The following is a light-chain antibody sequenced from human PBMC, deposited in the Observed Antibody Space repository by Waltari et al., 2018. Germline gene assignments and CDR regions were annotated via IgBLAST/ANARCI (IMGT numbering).Light chain of an antibody. CDR3: QQYATSPLT. CDR2: GAA. J-gene: IGKJ4*01. Sequence: EIVLTQSPGTLSLSPGERATISCRASQSVGNNYLAWYQKKGGQAPRLLIYGAAGRATGIPDRFSGSGSGTDFTLTISRLEPEDFAVYYCQQYATSPLTFGGGTKVEI. V-gene: IGKV3-20*01. CDR1: QSVGNNY.